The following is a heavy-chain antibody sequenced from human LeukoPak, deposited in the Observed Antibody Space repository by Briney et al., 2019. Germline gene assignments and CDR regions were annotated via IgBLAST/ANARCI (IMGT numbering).Heavy chain of an antibody. CDR1: GYTFTNYD. CDR3: ARGPVSTHGMDV. CDR2: RNPNSGRT. V-gene: IGHV1-8*01. Sequence: ASVKVSCKASGYTFTNYDINWVRQATGQGLEWMGWRNPNSGRTGFAQKFQGRLTMTADTSISTAYMELSSLTSDDTAVYYCARGPVSTHGMDVWGQGITVTVSS. D-gene: IGHD6-13*01. J-gene: IGHJ6*02.